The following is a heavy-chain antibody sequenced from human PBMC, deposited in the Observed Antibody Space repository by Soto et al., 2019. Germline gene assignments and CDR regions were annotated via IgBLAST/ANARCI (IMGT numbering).Heavy chain of an antibody. Sequence: SETLSLTCTVSGGSISSSSYYWGWIRQPPGKGLEWIGSIHYSGSTYYNPSLKSRVTISVDTSKNQFSLKLSSVTAADTVVYYCARQGGSSSENWFYPWGQGTLVTVSS. V-gene: IGHV4-39*01. J-gene: IGHJ5*02. CDR2: IHYSGST. D-gene: IGHD6-6*01. CDR3: ARQGGSSSENWFYP. CDR1: GGSISSSSYY.